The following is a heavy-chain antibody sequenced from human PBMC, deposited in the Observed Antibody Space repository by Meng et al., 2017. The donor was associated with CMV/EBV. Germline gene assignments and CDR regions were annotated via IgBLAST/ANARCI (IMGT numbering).Heavy chain of an antibody. Sequence: GESLKISCAASGFTLSSYWTHWVRQAPGKGLVWVSRINSDGSSTSYADSVKGQFTISRDNAKDTPYLQMNSPRAEDTAVYYCARDGPSGIAVAGGDIWGQGTMVTVSS. D-gene: IGHD6-19*01. CDR3: ARDGPSGIAVAGGDI. J-gene: IGHJ3*02. CDR1: GFTLSSYW. V-gene: IGHV3-74*01. CDR2: INSDGSST.